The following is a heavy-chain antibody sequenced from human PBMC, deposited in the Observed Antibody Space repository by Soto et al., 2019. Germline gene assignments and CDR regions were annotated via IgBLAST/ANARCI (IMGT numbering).Heavy chain of an antibody. CDR2: ISSSSSTI. D-gene: IGHD5-12*01. Sequence: EVQLVESGGGLVQPGGSLRLSCAASGFTFSSYSMNWVRQAPGKGLEWVSYISSSSSTIYYADSVKGRFTISRDNDMHSVYLQLNSLGAEDTAVYYCARAASGYAPGYYYYGMDVWGQGTTVSVSS. CDR1: GFTFSSYS. V-gene: IGHV3-48*01. CDR3: ARAASGYAPGYYYYGMDV. J-gene: IGHJ6*02.